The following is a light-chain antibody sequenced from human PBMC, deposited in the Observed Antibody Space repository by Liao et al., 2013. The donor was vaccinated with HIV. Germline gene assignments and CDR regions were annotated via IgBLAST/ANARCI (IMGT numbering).Light chain of an antibody. J-gene: IGLJ3*02. CDR2: KDT. CDR1: ALPLQY. V-gene: IGLV3-25*03. CDR3: QSADRSATYEV. Sequence: SYELTQPPSVSVSPGQTARIPCSGDALPLQYVYWYQQKPGQAPIVVIHKDTARPTRIPGRFSGSTSGTTVTLTISGVQTEDEAVYYCQSADRSATYEVFGGGTKLSVL.